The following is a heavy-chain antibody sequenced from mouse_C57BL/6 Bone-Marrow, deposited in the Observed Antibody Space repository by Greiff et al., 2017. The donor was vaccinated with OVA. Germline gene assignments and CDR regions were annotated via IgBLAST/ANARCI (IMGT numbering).Heavy chain of an antibody. CDR3: TRGGYIPYYYYAMDY. V-gene: IGHV1-15*01. Sequence: QVQLQQSGAELVRPGASVTLSCKASGYTFTDYEMHWVKQTPVHGLEWIGAIDPETGGTAYNQKFKGKAILTADKSSSTAYMELRSLTSEDSAVYYCTRGGYIPYYYYAMDYWGQGTSVTASS. D-gene: IGHD3-1*01. CDR1: GYTFTDYE. J-gene: IGHJ4*01. CDR2: IDPETGGT.